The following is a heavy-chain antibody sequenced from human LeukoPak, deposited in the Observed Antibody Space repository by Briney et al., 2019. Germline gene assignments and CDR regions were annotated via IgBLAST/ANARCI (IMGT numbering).Heavy chain of an antibody. J-gene: IGHJ4*02. CDR1: GYTFTNYD. CDR2: MNPNSGDS. CDR3: ARFSPDENHGDYAFDY. D-gene: IGHD4-17*01. V-gene: IGHV1-8*01. Sequence: GASVRVSCKASGYTFTNYDTNWVRQTTGQGLQWIGWMNPNSGDSGYAQELQGRVTMTRDTSISTAYMELSSLTFEDTALYFCARFSPDENHGDYAFDYWGQGTPVTVSS.